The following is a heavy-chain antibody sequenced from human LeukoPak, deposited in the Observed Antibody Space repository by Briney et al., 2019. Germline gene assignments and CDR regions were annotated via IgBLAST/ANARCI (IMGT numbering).Heavy chain of an antibody. Sequence: ASVKVSCKASGYPFTTYGISWLRQAPGQGLEWVGWISPYNGNTDYAQKVQGRVTMTTDTSTSTAHMQLRRLGSDDTAVYYCATLAQDYYDSSGYFWGQGTPLTVSS. D-gene: IGHD3-22*01. V-gene: IGHV1-18*01. CDR1: GYPFTTYG. CDR2: ISPYNGNT. CDR3: ATLAQDYYDSSGYF. J-gene: IGHJ4*02.